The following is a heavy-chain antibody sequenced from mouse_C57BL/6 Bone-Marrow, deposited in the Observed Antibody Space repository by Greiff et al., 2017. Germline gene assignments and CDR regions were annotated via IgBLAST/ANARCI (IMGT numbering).Heavy chain of an antibody. V-gene: IGHV1-82*01. CDR2: IYPGDGDT. CDR3: ARALIYYDYDYFDY. D-gene: IGHD2-4*01. Sequence: QLQQSGPELVKPGASVKISCKASGYAFSSSWMNWVKQRPGKGLEWSGRIYPGDGDTNYNGKFKGKATLTADKSSSTAYMQLSSLTSEDSAVYFCARALIYYDYDYFDYWGQGTTLTVSS. J-gene: IGHJ2*01. CDR1: GYAFSSSW.